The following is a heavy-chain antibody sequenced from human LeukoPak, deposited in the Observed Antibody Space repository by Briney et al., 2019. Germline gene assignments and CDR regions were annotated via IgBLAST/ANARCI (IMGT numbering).Heavy chain of an antibody. D-gene: IGHD2-8*01. CDR3: ARGIGIGVVLMVHGNMDV. V-gene: IGHV1-2*02. CDR2: INPNSGDT. Sequence: ASVKVSCKASGYTFTGYYMHWVRQAPGQGLEWMGWINPNSGDTNYAQKFQGRVTMTRDTSISTAYMELSRLRSDDTAVYYCARGIGIGVVLMVHGNMDVWGKGTTVTVSS. CDR1: GYTFTGYY. J-gene: IGHJ6*03.